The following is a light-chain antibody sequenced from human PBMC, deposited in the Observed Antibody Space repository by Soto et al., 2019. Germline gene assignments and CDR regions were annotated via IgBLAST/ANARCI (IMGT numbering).Light chain of an antibody. CDR2: EVS. CDR1: SSDVGSYNL. J-gene: IGLJ1*01. V-gene: IGLV2-23*02. Sequence: QSALTQPASVSGSPGQSITISCTGTSSDVGSYNLVSWYQQHPGKAPKLMIYEVSKWPSGVSNRFSGSKSGNTASLTISGLQGEDEADYYCCSYASSSLYVFAAGTKLTVL. CDR3: CSYASSSLYV.